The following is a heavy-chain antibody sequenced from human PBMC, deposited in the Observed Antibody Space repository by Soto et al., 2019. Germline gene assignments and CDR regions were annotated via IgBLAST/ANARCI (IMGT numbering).Heavy chain of an antibody. CDR3: ARDRSYYYDSSGYPFDF. Sequence: QIQLVQSGPEVKKPGASVKVSCKASGYTFDIYGISWVRQVPGKGPEWMGWISADNGDTKYAQRTQGRVTMTTDTATSTAYMELRSLRSDDTAVYYCARDRSYYYDSSGYPFDFWGQGSLVTVSS. CDR2: ISADNGDT. D-gene: IGHD3-22*01. CDR1: GYTFDIYG. J-gene: IGHJ4*02. V-gene: IGHV1-18*01.